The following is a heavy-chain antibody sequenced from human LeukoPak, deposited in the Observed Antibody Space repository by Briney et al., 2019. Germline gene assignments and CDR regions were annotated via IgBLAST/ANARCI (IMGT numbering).Heavy chain of an antibody. V-gene: IGHV1-2*02. D-gene: IGHD7-27*01. CDR3: TRDGFSGAALDY. J-gene: IGHJ4*02. CDR2: IHPNNGGT. CDR1: GFTSTGYF. Sequence: ASAKVSSKASGFTSTGYFVHWVRQDPGERLEWMGWIHPNNGGTKYAQKFQGKVTMTKHTSINTDYMELRRQRSDYTAQCYCTRDGFSGAALDYWGEGTLVTV.